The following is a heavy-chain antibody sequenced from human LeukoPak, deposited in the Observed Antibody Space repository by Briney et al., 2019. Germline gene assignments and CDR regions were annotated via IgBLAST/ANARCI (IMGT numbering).Heavy chain of an antibody. Sequence: SQTLSLTCAVSGGSISSGGYSWSWIRQPPGKGLEWIGYIYHSGSTYYNPSLKSRVTISVDRSKNQFSLKLSSVTAADTAVYYCARDRGIIGTSAWFDPWGQGTLVTVSS. J-gene: IGHJ5*02. CDR1: GGSISSGGYS. CDR2: IYHSGST. CDR3: ARDRGIIGTSAWFDP. V-gene: IGHV4-30-2*01. D-gene: IGHD1-20*01.